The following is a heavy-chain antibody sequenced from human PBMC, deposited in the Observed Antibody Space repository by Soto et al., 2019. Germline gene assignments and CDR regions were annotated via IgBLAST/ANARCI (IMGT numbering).Heavy chain of an antibody. CDR1: GGSINSGDYY. Sequence: PSETLSLTCSVSGGSINSGDYYWSWIRQPPGKGLEWIAYIYYSGIIYYNPSLKSRVTMSRDTSKNQFFLNLDSVTAADTAVYYCAREVGEVDYSSSSDAFDIWGQGTMVTVSS. CDR3: AREVGEVDYSSSSDAFDI. V-gene: IGHV4-30-4*01. CDR2: IYYSGII. D-gene: IGHD6-6*01. J-gene: IGHJ3*02.